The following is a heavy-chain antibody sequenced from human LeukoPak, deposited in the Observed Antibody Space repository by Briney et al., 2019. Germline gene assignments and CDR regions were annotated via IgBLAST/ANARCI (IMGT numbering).Heavy chain of an antibody. CDR3: AREGRELYYDFWSGYYTGYYFDY. V-gene: IGHV3-21*01. Sequence: GGSLRLSCAAAGFTFSSYSMNWVRQAPGKGLEWVSSISSSSSYIYYADSVKGRFTISRDNAKNSLYLQMNSLRAEDTAVYYCAREGRELYYDFWSGYYTGYYFDYWGQGTLVTVSS. CDR2: ISSSSSYI. CDR1: GFTFSSYS. D-gene: IGHD3-3*01. J-gene: IGHJ4*02.